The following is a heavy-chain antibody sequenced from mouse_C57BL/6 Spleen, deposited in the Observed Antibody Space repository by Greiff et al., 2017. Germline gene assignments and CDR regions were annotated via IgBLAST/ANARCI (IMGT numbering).Heavy chain of an antibody. J-gene: IGHJ3*01. CDR3: AREDMGDGPPWFAY. CDR1: GYTFTSYW. V-gene: IGHV1-55*01. Sequence: QVQLQQPGAELVKPGASVKMSCKASGYTFTSYWITWVKQRPGQGLEWIGDIYPGSGSTNYNEKFKSKATLTVDTSSSTAYMQLSSLTSEDSAVYYCAREDMGDGPPWFAYWGQGTLVTVSA. CDR2: IYPGSGST. D-gene: IGHD1-1*02.